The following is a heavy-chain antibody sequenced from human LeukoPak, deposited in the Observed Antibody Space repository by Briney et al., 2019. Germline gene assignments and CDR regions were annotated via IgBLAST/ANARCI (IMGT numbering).Heavy chain of an antibody. Sequence: PETLSLTCAVYGGSFSGYYWSWIRQPPGKGLEWIGEINHSGSTNYNPSLKSRVTISVDTSKNQFSPKLSSVTAADTAVYYCASRRPRYSGSSELNWGQGTLVTVSS. J-gene: IGHJ4*02. V-gene: IGHV4-34*01. CDR1: GGSFSGYY. CDR3: ASRRPRYSGSSELN. CDR2: INHSGST. D-gene: IGHD1-26*01.